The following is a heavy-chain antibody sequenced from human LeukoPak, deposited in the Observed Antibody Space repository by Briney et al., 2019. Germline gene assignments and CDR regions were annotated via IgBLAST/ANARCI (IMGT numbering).Heavy chain of an antibody. D-gene: IGHD3-16*02. Sequence: GGSLRLSCVVSGFTSSAYAMSWVRQAPGKGLEWVSAISAGGGTTYYADSVKGRFTISRDTSKNTLFLQMNSLRAEDTAVYYCARALYDYVWGSYRYTPPDYWGRGTLVTVSS. V-gene: IGHV3-23*01. CDR2: ISAGGGTT. CDR3: ARALYDYVWGSYRYTPPDY. J-gene: IGHJ4*02. CDR1: GFTSSAYA.